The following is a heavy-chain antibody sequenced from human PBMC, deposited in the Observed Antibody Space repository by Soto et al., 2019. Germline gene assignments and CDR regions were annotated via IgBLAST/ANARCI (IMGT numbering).Heavy chain of an antibody. CDR1: GGSISSYY. V-gene: IGHV4-59*08. CDR3: ARHPFLEWLFDY. J-gene: IGHJ4*02. Sequence: PSETLSLTCTVSGGSISSYYWSWIRQPPGKGLEWIGYIYYSGSTNYNPSLKSRVTISVDTSKNQFSLKLSSVTAADTAVYYCARHPFLEWLFDYWGQGTLVTVSS. D-gene: IGHD3-3*01. CDR2: IYYSGST.